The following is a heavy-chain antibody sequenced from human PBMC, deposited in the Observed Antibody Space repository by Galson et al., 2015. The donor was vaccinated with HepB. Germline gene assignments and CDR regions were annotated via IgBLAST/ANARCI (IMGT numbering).Heavy chain of an antibody. Sequence: QSGAEVKKPGESLKISCKGSGYSFTSYWIGWVRQMPGKGLEWMGIIYPGDSDTRYSPSFQGQVTISADKSVSTAYLQWSSLKASDTAMYYCARLPPLYYGSGRSDWFDPWGQGTLVTVSS. J-gene: IGHJ5*02. CDR2: IYPGDSDT. V-gene: IGHV5-51*01. CDR1: GYSFTSYW. D-gene: IGHD3-10*01. CDR3: ARLPPLYYGSGRSDWFDP.